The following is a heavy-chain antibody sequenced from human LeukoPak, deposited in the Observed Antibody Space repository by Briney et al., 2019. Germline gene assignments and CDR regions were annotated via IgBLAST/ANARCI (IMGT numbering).Heavy chain of an antibody. D-gene: IGHD6-13*01. CDR3: ARAVAAPWSGYYYYMDV. J-gene: IGHJ6*03. V-gene: IGHV1-2*02. CDR2: INPNSGGT. Sequence: ASVKVSCKASGYTFTGYYMHWVRQAPGQGLEWMGWINPNSGGTNYAQKFQGRVTMTRDTSISTAYMELSRLRSDDTAVYYCARAVAAPWSGYYYYMDVWGKGTTVTVSS. CDR1: GYTFTGYY.